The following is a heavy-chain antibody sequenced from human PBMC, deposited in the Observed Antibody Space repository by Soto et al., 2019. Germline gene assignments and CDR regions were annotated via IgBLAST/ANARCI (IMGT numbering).Heavy chain of an antibody. Sequence: PLETLSLTCTVSGGSINNYWWSWIRPAADKRLEWIGRLHSTGATNYNPSLRSRVTMSVDKSKNQFSLKMISVTAADTALYYCARDTYYFGSSSDGLDTWGPGTLVTVSS. J-gene: IGHJ5*02. CDR1: GGSINNYW. V-gene: IGHV4-4*07. CDR3: ARDTYYFGSSSDGLDT. CDR2: LHSTGAT. D-gene: IGHD3-22*01.